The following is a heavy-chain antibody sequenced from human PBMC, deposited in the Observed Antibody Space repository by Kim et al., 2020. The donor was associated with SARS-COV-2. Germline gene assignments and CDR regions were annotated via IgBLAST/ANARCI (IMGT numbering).Heavy chain of an antibody. D-gene: IGHD6-13*01. CDR3: ARHSSSWYYYYGMDV. Sequence: SVKGRFTISRDNAKNSLYLQRNSLRAEDTAVYYCARHSSSWYYYYGMDVWGQGTTVTVSS. J-gene: IGHJ6*02. V-gene: IGHV3-48*03.